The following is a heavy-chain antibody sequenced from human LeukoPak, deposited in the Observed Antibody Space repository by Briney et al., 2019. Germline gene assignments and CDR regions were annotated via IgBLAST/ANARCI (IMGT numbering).Heavy chain of an antibody. CDR3: ARVVDHDYGDYYLDY. CDR1: GFTVSSND. D-gene: IGHD4-17*01. Sequence: GGSLRLSCAASGFTVSSNDMSWVRQAPGKGLECISVIYSGGSTDYADSVKGRLTISRDNSKNTLYLQMNSLRAEDTAVYYCARVVDHDYGDYYLDYWGQGTLVTVSS. CDR2: IYSGGST. J-gene: IGHJ4*02. V-gene: IGHV3-53*01.